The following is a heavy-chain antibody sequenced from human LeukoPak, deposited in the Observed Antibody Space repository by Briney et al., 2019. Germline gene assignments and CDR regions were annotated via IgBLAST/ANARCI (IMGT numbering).Heavy chain of an antibody. J-gene: IGHJ6*02. V-gene: IGHV3-11*01. CDR2: VSSSGATI. CDR1: GFTFSDYY. Sequence: PGGSLRLSCAASGFTFSDYYINWVRHAPGKGLEWISYVSSSGATIFYADSVRGRFTISRDNTRNSLYLQMNSLRVEDTAVYYCARGPLFKYAMDVWGHGSTVTVSS. CDR3: ARGPLFKYAMDV.